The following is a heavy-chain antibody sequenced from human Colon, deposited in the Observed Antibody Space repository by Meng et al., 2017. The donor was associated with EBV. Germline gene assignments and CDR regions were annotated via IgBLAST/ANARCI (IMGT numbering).Heavy chain of an antibody. CDR2: IYYSGST. J-gene: IGHJ5*02. V-gene: IGHV4-30-4*01. CDR3: ATAEYYNCFDP. CDR1: GGSISSGDYY. D-gene: IGHD1-14*01. Sequence: QVQRQESGPGLVKPSXXLSFTCTVSGGSISSGDYYWSWIRQPPGKGLEWIGYIYYSGSTYYNPSLKSRVTISIDTSKNQFSLKLSSVTAADTAVYYCATAEYYNCFDPWGQPNLVTVSS.